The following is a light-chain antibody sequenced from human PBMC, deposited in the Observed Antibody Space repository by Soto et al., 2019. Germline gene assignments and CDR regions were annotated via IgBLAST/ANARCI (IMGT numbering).Light chain of an antibody. CDR3: QQYGSSPWT. Sequence: EIVLTQSPGTLSLSPGERATLSCRASQSVSSSYLAWYQQKPGQAPRLLIYGASSRATGIPDRFSGSGSGTDFTRTISRLEPEDLAVYYCQQYGSSPWTFGHGTKVEIK. J-gene: IGKJ1*01. CDR1: QSVSSSY. CDR2: GAS. V-gene: IGKV3-20*01.